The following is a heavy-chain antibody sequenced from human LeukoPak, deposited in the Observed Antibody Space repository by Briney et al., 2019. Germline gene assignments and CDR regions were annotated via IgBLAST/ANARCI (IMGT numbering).Heavy chain of an antibody. CDR2: IYYSGST. D-gene: IGHD6-13*01. Sequence: SETLSLTCTVSGGSISDYYWSWIRQPPGKGLEFIGYIYYSGSTNYSPSLKSRVTISVDTSKNQFSLKLSSVTAADTAVYYCTVRLPLTYSSSWYRDYWGQGTLVTVSS. CDR1: GGSISDYY. V-gene: IGHV4-59*01. J-gene: IGHJ4*02. CDR3: TVRLPLTYSSSWYRDY.